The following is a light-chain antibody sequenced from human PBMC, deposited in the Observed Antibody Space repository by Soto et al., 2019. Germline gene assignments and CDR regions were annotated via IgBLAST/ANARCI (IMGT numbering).Light chain of an antibody. CDR1: SFNIGFTY. CDR2: SND. Sequence: QSVLTQPPSASGTPGQTVTISCSGSSFNIGFTYVYWYQQLPGMAPKLLIHSNDERPSGVPDRFSGSKSGTSASLAISGLRSEDEADYYCAAWDYSLSGGVFVTG. J-gene: IGLJ1*01. CDR3: AAWDYSLSGGV. V-gene: IGLV1-47*02.